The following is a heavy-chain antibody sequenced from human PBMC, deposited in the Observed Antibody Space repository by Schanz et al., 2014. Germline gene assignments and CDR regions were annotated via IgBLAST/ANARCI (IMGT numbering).Heavy chain of an antibody. CDR2: IGYLGDT. CDR1: GFTLSNSD. V-gene: IGHV3-13*01. J-gene: IGHJ1*01. D-gene: IGHD1-1*01. CDR3: GRGTDGNLQY. Sequence: EVQLVESGGGLVQPGGSLRLSCAASGFTLSNSDMHWVRQGAGKGLEWVSTIGYLGDTYYPDSVKGRFTVSRDSGQNSLYQQMNSLRDGDTAVYYCGRGTDGNLQYWGQGALVTVSS.